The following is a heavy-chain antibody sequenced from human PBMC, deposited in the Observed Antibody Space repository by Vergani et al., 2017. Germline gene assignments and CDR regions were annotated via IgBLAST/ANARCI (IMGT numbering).Heavy chain of an antibody. CDR3: AREDYGILSGYRY. CDR1: GYTFSKHY. J-gene: IGHJ4*02. CDR2: INPSGGHT. V-gene: IGHV1-46*03. D-gene: IGHD3-9*01. Sequence: QVQVVQSGAEVKKSGASVKVSCKTSGYTFSKHYMHCVRQAPGQGLEWMGIINPSGGHTNYAQKFQGRVTMTRDTSTCTVYMELSSLRSEDTAIYYCAREDYGILSGYRYWGQGTLVTVSA.